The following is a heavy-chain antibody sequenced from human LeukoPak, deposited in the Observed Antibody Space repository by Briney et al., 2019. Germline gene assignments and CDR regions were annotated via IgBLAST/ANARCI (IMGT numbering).Heavy chain of an antibody. V-gene: IGHV4-59*08. Sequence: SETLSLTCTVSGGSISSYYWSWIRQPPGKGLEWIGYIYYSGSTNYNPSLKSRVTISVDTSKNQFSLKLSSVTAADTAVYYCARHLNYYDSSGYYSGFDYWGQGTLVTVSS. CDR3: ARHLNYYDSSGYYSGFDY. D-gene: IGHD3-22*01. J-gene: IGHJ4*02. CDR1: GGSISSYY. CDR2: IYYSGST.